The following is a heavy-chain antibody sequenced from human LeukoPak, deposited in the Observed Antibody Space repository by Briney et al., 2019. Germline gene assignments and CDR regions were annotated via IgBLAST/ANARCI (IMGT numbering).Heavy chain of an antibody. CDR3: ARLVWLGESPGSWFDS. V-gene: IGHV4-59*11. J-gene: IGHJ5*01. Sequence: SETLSLTCSVSGGSITSHFWSWIRQPPGKGLEWIGYIHYSGRTNYNPSLKRRVTTSPHTSKNQLFLKLNSVTATDTAVYYCARLVWLGESPGSWFDSWGQGTLVTVSS. CDR2: IHYSGRT. CDR1: GGSITSHF. D-gene: IGHD3-10*01.